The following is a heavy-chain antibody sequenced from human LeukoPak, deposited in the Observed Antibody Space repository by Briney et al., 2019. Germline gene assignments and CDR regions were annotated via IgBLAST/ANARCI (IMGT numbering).Heavy chain of an antibody. Sequence: GGSLRLSCAASGFNFSDYTMTWVRQAPGKGLEWVSAISASGGTAFYADSVKGRFTISRDNSKSTLYLQLNSLRAEDTALYYCAKTFNLIAAGDYWGQGTLVTVSS. V-gene: IGHV3-23*01. CDR1: GFNFSDYT. CDR2: ISASGGTA. CDR3: AKTFNLIAAGDY. J-gene: IGHJ4*02. D-gene: IGHD6-13*01.